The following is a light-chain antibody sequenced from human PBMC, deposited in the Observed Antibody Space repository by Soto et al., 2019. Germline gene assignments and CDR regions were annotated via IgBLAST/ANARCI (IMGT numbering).Light chain of an antibody. J-gene: IGKJ5*01. V-gene: IGKV3-15*01. CDR3: QQYNNWPPGT. CDR2: GAS. CDR1: QSVSSN. Sequence: ETVMTQSPAALSVSPGERATLSCRASQSVSSNVAWYQQKPGQAPRLLIYGASTRATGIPDRFSGSGSVKEFTLTNSGLQSEDFAVYYGQQYNNWPPGTVGQGTRLEIK.